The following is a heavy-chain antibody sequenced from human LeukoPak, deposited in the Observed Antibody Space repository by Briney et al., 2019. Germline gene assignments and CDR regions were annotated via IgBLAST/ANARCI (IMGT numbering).Heavy chain of an antibody. CDR1: GGSISNYY. Sequence: SETLSLTCTVSGGSISNYYWSWIRQPAGKGLEWIGRIYTSGSTNYNPSLESRVTMSVDTSKNQFSLKLYSVTAADTAVYYCARGDEYSSSNDWFFDLWGRGTLVTVSS. V-gene: IGHV4-4*07. J-gene: IGHJ2*01. CDR3: ARGDEYSSSNDWFFDL. CDR2: IYTSGST. D-gene: IGHD6-6*01.